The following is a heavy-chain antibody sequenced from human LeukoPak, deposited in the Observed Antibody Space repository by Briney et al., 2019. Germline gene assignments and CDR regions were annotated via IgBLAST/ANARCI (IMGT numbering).Heavy chain of an antibody. J-gene: IGHJ5*02. CDR1: GYNFTNFW. D-gene: IGHD2-15*01. V-gene: IGHV5-51*01. CDR3: ARRKVGYCSGGSCYNWFDP. CDR2: IYPGDSDT. Sequence: GESLKISCKGSGYNFTNFWIGWVRQMSGKGLEWMGIIYPGDSDTKYSPSFQGQVTISADKSISTAYLQWSSLRASDIAMYYCARRKVGYCSGGSCYNWFDPWGQGTLVTVSS.